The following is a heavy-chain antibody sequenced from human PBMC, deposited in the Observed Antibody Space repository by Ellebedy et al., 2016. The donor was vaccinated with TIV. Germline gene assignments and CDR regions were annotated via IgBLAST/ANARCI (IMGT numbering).Heavy chain of an antibody. V-gene: IGHV3-7*01. J-gene: IGHJ4*01. CDR2: INKDGSEK. CDR3: TGRGGCNTSCSDH. CDR1: GLIFSNVW. D-gene: IGHD3-16*01. Sequence: GESLKISCAASGLIFSNVWMGWVRQAPGKGLEWVANINKDGSEKYYADSVKSRFIISRDNAKNSSFLQMNSLRGDDAAMYYCTGRGGCNTSCSDHWGHGTVVSVSS.